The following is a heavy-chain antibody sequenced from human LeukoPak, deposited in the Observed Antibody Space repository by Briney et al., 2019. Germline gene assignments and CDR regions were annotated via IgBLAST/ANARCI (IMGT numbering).Heavy chain of an antibody. CDR1: GGSISSGSYY. Sequence: SETVSLTCTVSGGSISSGSYYWGWIRQPPGKGLEWMGSIYYSGSTYYNPSLKSRLTVSLDTSKNQFSLELSSVTAADTAVYYCVRDKTFEVVNYFDYWGQGTLVTVSS. D-gene: IGHD3-3*01. CDR3: VRDKTFEVVNYFDY. CDR2: IYYSGST. J-gene: IGHJ4*02. V-gene: IGHV4-39*07.